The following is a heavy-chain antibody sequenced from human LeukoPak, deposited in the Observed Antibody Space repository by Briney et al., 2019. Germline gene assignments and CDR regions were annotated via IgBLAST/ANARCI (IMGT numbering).Heavy chain of an antibody. J-gene: IGHJ4*02. D-gene: IGHD2-8*01. CDR3: ARDPERGVYFEY. Sequence: GGSLRLSCAASGFTFSTYEMTWVRQAPGKGLEWVSYLSASGNGRTIYYADSVKGRFTIPRDNAKNSLYLQMNSLGAEDTAVYYCARDPERGVYFEYWGQGALVTVSS. V-gene: IGHV3-48*03. CDR1: GFTFSTYE. CDR2: LSASGNGRTI.